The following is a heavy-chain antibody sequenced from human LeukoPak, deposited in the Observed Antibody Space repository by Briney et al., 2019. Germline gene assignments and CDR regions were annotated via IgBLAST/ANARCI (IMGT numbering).Heavy chain of an antibody. J-gene: IGHJ4*02. CDR2: INPTSGGS. D-gene: IGHD3-22*01. Sequence: ASVKVSCKASGYTFTGHYIHWMRQAPGQGLEWVGWINPTSGGSTFAQKFQGRLSMTRDTSSNTVYMEVRRLTSDDTAVYFCARGIQVWLSTFSDFDYWGQGTLVTVSS. CDR3: ARGIQVWLSTFSDFDY. V-gene: IGHV1-2*02. CDR1: GYTFTGHY.